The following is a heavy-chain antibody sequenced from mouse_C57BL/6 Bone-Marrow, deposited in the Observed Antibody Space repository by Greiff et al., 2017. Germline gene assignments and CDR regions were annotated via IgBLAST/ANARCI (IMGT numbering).Heavy chain of an antibody. CDR2: IDPANGNT. J-gene: IGHJ2*01. CDR1: GFNIKNTY. CDR3: ARRYYCSSPVRFDY. D-gene: IGHD1-1*01. V-gene: IGHV14-3*01. Sequence: VQLKESVAELVRPGASVKLSCTASGFNIKNTYMHWVKQRPEQGLEWIGRIDPANGNTKYAPKFKGKAPITADPSSNTAYLQLISLTSEYAAIYYFARRYYCSSPVRFDYWGQGTTLTVSS.